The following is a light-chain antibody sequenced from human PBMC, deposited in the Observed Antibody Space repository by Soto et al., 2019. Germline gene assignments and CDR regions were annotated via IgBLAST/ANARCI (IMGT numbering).Light chain of an antibody. CDR1: EKMTRY. CDR3: QQSYSTPRT. V-gene: IGKV1-39*01. CDR2: AAS. J-gene: IGKJ1*01. Sequence: DIQLIQSPSSLSASVGDRVTITCRANEKMTRYLNWYQQKPGKAPKLLIYAASNLQSVDTSRFSGSGSGADFILTISSLQTEDSATYYCQQSYSTPRTFGQGTKVEVK.